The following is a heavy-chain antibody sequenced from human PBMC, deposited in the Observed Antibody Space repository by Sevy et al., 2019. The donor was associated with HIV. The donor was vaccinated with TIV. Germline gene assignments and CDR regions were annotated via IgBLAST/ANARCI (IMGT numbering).Heavy chain of an antibody. CDR1: GFTFSKYS. V-gene: IGHV3-23*01. J-gene: IGHJ4*02. CDR3: AREGCTKPHDY. CDR2: FSFGCGRI. Sequence: GGSLRLSCEASGFTFSKYSMSWVRQAPGKGLEWVSTFSFGCGRINYADSVKGRFTISRVDSKNTLYLQMNSLRAEDMAVYYCAREGCTKPHDYWGQGTLVTVSS. D-gene: IGHD2-8*01.